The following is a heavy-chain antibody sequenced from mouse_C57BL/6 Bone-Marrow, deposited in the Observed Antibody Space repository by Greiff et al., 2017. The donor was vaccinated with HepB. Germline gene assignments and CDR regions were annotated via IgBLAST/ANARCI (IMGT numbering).Heavy chain of an antibody. Sequence: VQLQESGPVLVKPGASVKMSCKASGYTFTDYYMNWVKQSHGKSLEWIGVINPYNGGTSYNQKFKGKATLTVDKSSSTAYMELNSLTSEDSAVYYCARSRLRLFAYWGQGTLVTVSA. D-gene: IGHD2-4*01. V-gene: IGHV1-19*01. CDR2: INPYNGGT. CDR3: ARSRLRLFAY. CDR1: GYTFTDYY. J-gene: IGHJ3*01.